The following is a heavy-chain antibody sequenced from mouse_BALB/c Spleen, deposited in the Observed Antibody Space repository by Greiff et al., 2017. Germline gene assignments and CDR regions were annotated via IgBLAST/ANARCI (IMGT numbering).Heavy chain of an antibody. Sequence: VKLMESGAELVRPGASVTLSCKASGYTFTDYEMHWVKQTPVHGLEWIGAIDPETGGTAYNQKFKGKATLTADKSSSTAYMELRSLTSEDSAVYYCTGATGAYWGQGTLVTVSA. D-gene: IGHD3-1*01. CDR1: GYTFTDYE. CDR2: IDPETGGT. J-gene: IGHJ3*01. CDR3: TGATGAY. V-gene: IGHV1-15*01.